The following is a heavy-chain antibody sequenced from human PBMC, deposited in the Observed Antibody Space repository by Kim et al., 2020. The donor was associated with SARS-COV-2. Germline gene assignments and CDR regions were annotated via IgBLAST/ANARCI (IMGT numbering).Heavy chain of an antibody. CDR2: ISSNGGST. D-gene: IGHD3-22*01. V-gene: IGHV3-64*01. CDR1: GFTFSSYA. CDR3: ARASGSGYYPFDY. J-gene: IGHJ4*02. Sequence: GGSLRLSCAASGFTFSSYAMHWVRQAPGKGLEYVSAISSNGGSTYYANSVKGRFTISRDNSKNTLYLQMGSLRAEDMAVYYCARASGSGYYPFDYWGQGTLVTVSS.